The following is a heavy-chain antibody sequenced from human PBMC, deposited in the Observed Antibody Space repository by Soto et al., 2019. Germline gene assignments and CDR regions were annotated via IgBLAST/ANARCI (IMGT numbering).Heavy chain of an antibody. CDR2: IIPILGIA. V-gene: IGHV1-69*04. CDR1: GRTFSSYT. J-gene: IGHJ6*03. CDR3: ARECPSGYDFWSGPYYYYMDV. D-gene: IGHD3-3*01. Sequence: SVKVSCKASGRTFSSYTISWARQATGQGLEWMGRIIPILGIANYAQKFQGRVTITADKSTSTAYMELSSLRSEDTAVYYCARECPSGYDFWSGPYYYYMDVWGKGTTVTVSS.